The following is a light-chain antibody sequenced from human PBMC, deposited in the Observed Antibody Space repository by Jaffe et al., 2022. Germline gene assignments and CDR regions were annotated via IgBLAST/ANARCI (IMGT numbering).Light chain of an antibody. V-gene: IGLV3-25*03. CDR1: ALPKQY. Sequence: SYELTQPPSVSVSPGQTARITCSGDALPKQYAYWYQQKPGQAPVLVIYKDSERPSGIPERFSGSSSGTTVTLTISGVQAEDEADYYCQSADSSGTYAHVVFGGGTKLTVL. CDR3: QSADSSGTYAHVV. CDR2: KDS. J-gene: IGLJ2*01.